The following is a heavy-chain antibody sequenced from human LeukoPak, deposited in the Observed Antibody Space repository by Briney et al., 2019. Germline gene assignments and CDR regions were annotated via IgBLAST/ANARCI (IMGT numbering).Heavy chain of an antibody. D-gene: IGHD6-13*01. V-gene: IGHV4-30-2*01. Sequence: PSQTLSLTCTVSGGSISSGGYYWSWIRQPPGKGLEWIGYIYHSGSTYYNPSLKSRVTISVDRSKNQFSLKLSSVTAADTAVYYCANIAAGTDTYYYYMDVWGKGTTVTVSS. J-gene: IGHJ6*03. CDR2: IYHSGST. CDR1: GGSISSGGYY. CDR3: ANIAAGTDTYYYYMDV.